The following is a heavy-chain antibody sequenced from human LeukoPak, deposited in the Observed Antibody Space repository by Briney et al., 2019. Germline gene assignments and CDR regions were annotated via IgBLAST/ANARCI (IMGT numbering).Heavy chain of an antibody. CDR1: RFTFSTYW. J-gene: IGHJ4*02. CDR3: ARGSWYGGSDY. D-gene: IGHD6-13*01. Sequence: PGGSLRLSCAASRFTFSTYWMHWVRQAPGKGLVWVSRINSDGSSTSYADSVKGRFTISRDNAKNTLYLQMDSLRAEDTAVYYCARGSWYGGSDYWGQGTLVTVSS. CDR2: INSDGSST. V-gene: IGHV3-74*01.